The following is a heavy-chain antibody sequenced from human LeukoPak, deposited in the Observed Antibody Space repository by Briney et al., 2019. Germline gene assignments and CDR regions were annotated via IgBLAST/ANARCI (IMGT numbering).Heavy chain of an antibody. Sequence: GGSLRLSCAASGLSVSSNNMHWVRQAPGGGLAWVSYISVGSGTIYSADSVKGRFTISRDNARNSLYLQMNSLRAEDTAVYYCARDLGLRRMIWGRGTLVIVSS. CDR3: ARDLGLRRMI. J-gene: IGHJ2*01. V-gene: IGHV3-48*04. CDR2: ISVGSGTI. CDR1: GLSVSSNN.